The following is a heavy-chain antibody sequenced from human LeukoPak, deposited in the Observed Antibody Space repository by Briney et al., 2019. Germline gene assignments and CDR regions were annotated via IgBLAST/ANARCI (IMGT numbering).Heavy chain of an antibody. Sequence: PSETLSLTCTVSGASISNTNYYWGWIRQPPGKGLEWIGSIYYSGSTYYNPSLKSRVTISVDTSKNQFSLKLSSVTAADTAVYYCARLGAPLTGRSSSWVFDYWGQGTLVTVSS. CDR3: ARLGAPLTGRSSSWVFDY. J-gene: IGHJ4*02. D-gene: IGHD6-13*01. V-gene: IGHV4-39*07. CDR1: GASISNTNYY. CDR2: IYYSGST.